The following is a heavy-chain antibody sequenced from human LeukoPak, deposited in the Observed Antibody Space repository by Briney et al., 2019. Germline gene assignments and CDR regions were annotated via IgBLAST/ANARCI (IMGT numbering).Heavy chain of an antibody. Sequence: SETLSLTCSVSGYSFTSGHYWGWIRQPPGKGLEWMANIYHTGSAHYNPSLKSRVTISVDTSKNQFSLKLSSVTAADTAVYYCARYCTSTTCNYWGQGTLVTVSS. D-gene: IGHD2-2*01. V-gene: IGHV4-38-2*01. CDR3: ARYCTSTTCNY. CDR1: GYSFTSGHY. J-gene: IGHJ4*02. CDR2: IYHTGSA.